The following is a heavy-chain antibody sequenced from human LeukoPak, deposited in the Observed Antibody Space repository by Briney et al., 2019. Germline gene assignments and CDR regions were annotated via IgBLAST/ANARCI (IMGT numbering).Heavy chain of an antibody. D-gene: IGHD5-24*01. CDR2: ISSSSYI. V-gene: IGHV3-21*01. J-gene: IGHJ3*02. CDR3: ARDRGLDGTWDI. Sequence: TGGSLRLSCAASGFTFSSYSMNWVRQAPGKGLEWVSSISSSSYIYYADSVKGRFTISRDNAKNSLYLQMNSLRAEDTAVYYCARDRGLDGTWDIWGQGTMVTVSS. CDR1: GFTFSSYS.